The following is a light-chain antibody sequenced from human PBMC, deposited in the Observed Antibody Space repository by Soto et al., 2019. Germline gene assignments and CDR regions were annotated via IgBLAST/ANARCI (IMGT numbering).Light chain of an antibody. J-gene: IGKJ1*01. CDR1: QSVSSY. CDR3: QQSSNGPTT. Sequence: EIVLTQSPATLSLSPGERATLSCRASQSVSSYLAWYQQKPGQAPRLLIYDASNRATCIPARLSGSGSGTVFTLTFSSIEPEDIAVYYAQQSSNGPTTFGQGTKVEIK. V-gene: IGKV3-11*01. CDR2: DAS.